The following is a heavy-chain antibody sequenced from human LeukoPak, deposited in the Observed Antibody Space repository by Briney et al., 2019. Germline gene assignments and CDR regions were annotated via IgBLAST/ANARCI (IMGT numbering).Heavy chain of an antibody. V-gene: IGHV3-30*01. Sequence: AGGSLRLPCAASGFTFSSYAMHWVRQAPGKGLEWVAVISYDGSNKYYADSVKGRFTISRDNSKNTLYLQMNSLRAEDTAVYYCARGGSYYDSSIGDYWGQGTLVTVPS. CDR2: ISYDGSNK. CDR3: ARGGSYYDSSIGDY. D-gene: IGHD3-22*01. J-gene: IGHJ4*02. CDR1: GFTFSSYA.